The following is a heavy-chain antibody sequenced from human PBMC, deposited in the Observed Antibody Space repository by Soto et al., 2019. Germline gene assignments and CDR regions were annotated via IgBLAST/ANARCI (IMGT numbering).Heavy chain of an antibody. CDR1: GYTFTSND. J-gene: IGHJ4*02. D-gene: IGHD1-26*01. Sequence: QVQLGQSGAEVKKPGASVKVSCKASGYTFTSNDINWVRQATGQGLEWMGWMNPDSGETGYARKFQGRVTMTRNTSISTAYMELSSLRSEDTAVYFCARGQVWEQDYWGQGTLVTVSS. CDR2: MNPDSGET. V-gene: IGHV1-8*01. CDR3: ARGQVWEQDY.